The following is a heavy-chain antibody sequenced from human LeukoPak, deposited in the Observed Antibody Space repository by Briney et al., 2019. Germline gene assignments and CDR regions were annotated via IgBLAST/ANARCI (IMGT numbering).Heavy chain of an antibody. J-gene: IGHJ4*02. CDR2: IIPVFGTA. V-gene: IGHV1-69*05. CDR1: GGTFSSYY. D-gene: IGHD3-10*01. CDR3: AREGAGFGELLFISFDY. Sequence: SVKLSCNASGGTFSSYYISWVRQAPGQGLEWMGGIIPVFGTANYEQKLQGRVTITTDESTSTAYMELSSLRSEDTAVYYCAREGAGFGELLFISFDYWGQGTLVTVSS.